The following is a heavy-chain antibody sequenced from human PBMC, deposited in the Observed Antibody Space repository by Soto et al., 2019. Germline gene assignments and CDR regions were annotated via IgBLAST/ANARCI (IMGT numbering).Heavy chain of an antibody. CDR3: ARLPVGPSMDV. V-gene: IGHV4-39*01. J-gene: IGHJ6*02. CDR1: GGSISSSSYY. D-gene: IGHD1-26*01. CDR2: IYYSGST. Sequence: QLQLQESGPGLVKPSETLSLTCTVSGGSISSSSYYWGWIRQPPGKGLEWIGSIYYSGSTYYNPSLKSRVTISVDTSKNQFSLKLSSVTAADTAVYYCARLPVGPSMDVWGQGTTVTVSS.